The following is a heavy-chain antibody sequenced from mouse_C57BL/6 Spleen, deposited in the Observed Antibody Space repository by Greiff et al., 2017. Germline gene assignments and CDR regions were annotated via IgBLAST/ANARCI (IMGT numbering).Heavy chain of an antibody. V-gene: IGHV1-82*01. CDR2: IYPGDGDT. J-gene: IGHJ2*01. Sequence: VQLMESGPELVKPGASVKISCKASGYAFSSSWMNWVKQRPGKGLEWIGRIYPGDGDTNYNGKFKGKATLTADKSSSTAYMQLSSLTSEDSAVYFCAREEDGYDLDYWGQGTTLTVSS. CDR3: AREEDGYDLDY. CDR1: GYAFSSSW. D-gene: IGHD2-2*01.